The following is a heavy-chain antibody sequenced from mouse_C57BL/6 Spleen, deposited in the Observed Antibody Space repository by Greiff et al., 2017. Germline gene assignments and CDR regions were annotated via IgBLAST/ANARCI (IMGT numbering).Heavy chain of an antibody. CDR2: IYPGDGDT. J-gene: IGHJ3*01. D-gene: IGHD2-5*01. CDR3: ARQGAYYSNYAFAY. Sequence: VQLQQSGAELVKPGASVKISCKASGYAFSSYWMNWVKQRPGTGLEWIGQIYPGDGDTNYNGKFKGKATLTADKSSSTAYMQLSSLTSEDSAVYFCARQGAYYSNYAFAYWGQGTLVTVSA. CDR1: GYAFSSYW. V-gene: IGHV1-80*01.